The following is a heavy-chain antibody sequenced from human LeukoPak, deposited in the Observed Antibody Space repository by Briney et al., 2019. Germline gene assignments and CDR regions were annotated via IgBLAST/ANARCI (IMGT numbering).Heavy chain of an antibody. V-gene: IGHV3-23*01. Sequence: PGGSLRLSCATSQFKFNNYGMTWDRQAPGKGLEWVSSITASGGRTQYADSVQGRFTIPRDNSKNTLYLQMNSLRAEDTAVYYCAKDPNGDYIGTFDIWGQGTMVTVSS. CDR2: ITASGGRT. D-gene: IGHD4-17*01. CDR1: QFKFNNYG. J-gene: IGHJ3*02. CDR3: AKDPNGDYIGTFDI.